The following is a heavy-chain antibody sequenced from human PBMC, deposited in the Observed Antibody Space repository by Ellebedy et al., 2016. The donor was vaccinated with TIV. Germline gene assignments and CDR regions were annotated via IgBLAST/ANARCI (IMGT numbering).Heavy chain of an antibody. CDR2: ISWNSGSI. D-gene: IGHD1-26*01. CDR3: AKGMSGNYQGPFDY. J-gene: IGHJ4*02. Sequence: SLKISXAASGFTFDDYAMHWVRQAPGKGLEWVSGISWNSGSIGYADSVKGRFTISRDNAKNSLYLQMNSLRAEDTALYYCAKGMSGNYQGPFDYWGQGTLVTVSS. V-gene: IGHV3-9*01. CDR1: GFTFDDYA.